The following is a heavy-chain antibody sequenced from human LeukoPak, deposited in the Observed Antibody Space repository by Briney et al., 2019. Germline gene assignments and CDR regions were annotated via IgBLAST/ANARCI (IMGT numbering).Heavy chain of an antibody. CDR1: GFTLSKYS. Sequence: PGGSLRLSCAASGFTLSKYSMNWVRQAPAKGLEYVSAISTYEGKTNYANSVRGRFSISRDNSKSILFLQMDSVRVADMAMYYCARIGPKLLAYDYWGQGTLVTVSS. CDR2: ISTYEGKT. V-gene: IGHV3-64*01. CDR3: ARIGPKLLAYDY. D-gene: IGHD4-23*01. J-gene: IGHJ4*02.